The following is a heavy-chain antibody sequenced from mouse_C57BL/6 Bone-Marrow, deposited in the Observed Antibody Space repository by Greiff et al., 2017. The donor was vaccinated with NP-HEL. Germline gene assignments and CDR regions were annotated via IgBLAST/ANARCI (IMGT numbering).Heavy chain of an antibody. J-gene: IGHJ2*01. Sequence: GGGLVQPKGSLKLSCAASGFSFNTYAMNWVRQAPGKGLEWVARIRSKSNNYATYYADSVKDRFTISRDDSESMLYLQMNNLKTEDTAMYYCVRQDDYDGDYWGQGTTLTVSS. CDR1: GFSFNTYA. CDR3: VRQDDYDGDY. V-gene: IGHV10-1*01. CDR2: IRSKSNNYAT. D-gene: IGHD2-4*01.